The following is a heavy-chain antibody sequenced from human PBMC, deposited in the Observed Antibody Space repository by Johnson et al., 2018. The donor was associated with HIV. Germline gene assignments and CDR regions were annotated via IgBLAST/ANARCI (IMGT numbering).Heavy chain of an antibody. V-gene: IGHV3-30*04. CDR3: AKGRSGTTASIDAFDI. CDR2: ISYDGSNK. Sequence: QVQLVESGGGVVQPGRSLRLSCAASGFTFSSYAMHWVRHAPGKGLEWVAVISYDGSNKYYADSVKGRFTISRDNSKNTLYLQMKSLRAEDTAVYYCAKGRSGTTASIDAFDIWGQGTMVTVSS. J-gene: IGHJ3*02. CDR1: GFTFSSYA. D-gene: IGHD1-7*01.